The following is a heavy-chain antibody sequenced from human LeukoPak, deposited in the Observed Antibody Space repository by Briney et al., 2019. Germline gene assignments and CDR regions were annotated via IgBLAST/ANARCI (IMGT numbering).Heavy chain of an antibody. V-gene: IGHV3-21*01. CDR2: ISSSSSYI. CDR1: GFTLSSYS. Sequence: RGSLRLSCVPSGFTLSSYSTSWVRQAPGKGLEWVSSISSSSSYIYYADSVKGRFTISRDNAKNSLYLQRSSLRAEDTAVYYCARNGYSSSLYGVWGQGTLVTVSS. J-gene: IGHJ4*02. D-gene: IGHD6-13*01. CDR3: ARNGYSSSLYGV.